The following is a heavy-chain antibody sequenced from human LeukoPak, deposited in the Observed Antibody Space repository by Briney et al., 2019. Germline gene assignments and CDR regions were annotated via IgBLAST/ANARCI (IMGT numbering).Heavy chain of an antibody. CDR1: GFTFSSYA. Sequence: QPGGSLRLSCAASGFTFSSYAMNWVRQAPGKGLEWVSGVSSSGDNTYYADSVKGRFTISRDNSKSMLYLQMNSLRAEDTAVYYCAKKEGLWFGELAPDIWGQGTMVTVSS. V-gene: IGHV3-23*01. J-gene: IGHJ3*02. D-gene: IGHD3-10*01. CDR2: VSSSGDNT. CDR3: AKKEGLWFGELAPDI.